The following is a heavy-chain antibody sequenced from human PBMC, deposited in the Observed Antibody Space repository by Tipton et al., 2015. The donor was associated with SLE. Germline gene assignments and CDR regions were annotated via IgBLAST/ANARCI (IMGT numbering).Heavy chain of an antibody. D-gene: IGHD6-13*01. V-gene: IGHV4-34*01. CDR2: INHSGST. Sequence: LRLSCTVSGGSFSGYYWTWSRQPPGKGLEWIGEINHSGSTIYNPSLKSRVTISVDTSKNQFSLKLTSVTAADTAIYYCARGGEYGSSWPPRNYYYMDVWGKGTTVTVSS. J-gene: IGHJ6*03. CDR1: GGSFSGYY. CDR3: ARGGEYGSSWPPRNYYYMDV.